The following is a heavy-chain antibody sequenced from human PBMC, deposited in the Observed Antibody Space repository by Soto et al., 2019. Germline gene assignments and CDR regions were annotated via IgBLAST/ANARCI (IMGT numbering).Heavy chain of an antibody. J-gene: IGHJ4*02. CDR3: AKLGGFDWLFGLYQH. CDR2: ISGSGGST. Sequence: GGSLRLSCAASGFTFSSYAMSWVRQAPGKGLEWVSAISGSGGSTYYADSVKGRFTISRDNSKNTLYLQMNSLRAEDTAVYYCAKLGGFDWLFGLYQHWGQGTLVPSPQ. V-gene: IGHV3-23*01. D-gene: IGHD3-9*01. CDR1: GFTFSSYA.